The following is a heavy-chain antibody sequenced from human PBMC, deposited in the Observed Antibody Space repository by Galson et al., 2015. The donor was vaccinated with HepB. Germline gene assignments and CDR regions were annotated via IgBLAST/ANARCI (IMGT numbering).Heavy chain of an antibody. CDR2: INPNGGGT. V-gene: IGHV1-2*05. CDR1: GYTFTGYY. Sequence: SVKVSCKASGYTFTGYYMHWVRQAPGQGLGWMGRINPNGGGTNYAQKFQGRVTMTRDTSISTAYMELSRLRSDDTVVYYCAREDGDSDAFDIWGQGTMVTVSS. J-gene: IGHJ3*02. D-gene: IGHD2-21*02. CDR3: AREDGDSDAFDI.